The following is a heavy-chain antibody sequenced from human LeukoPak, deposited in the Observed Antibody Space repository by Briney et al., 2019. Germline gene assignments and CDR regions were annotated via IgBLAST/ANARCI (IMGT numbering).Heavy chain of an antibody. CDR3: AKASVWTMVRVVSYFDE. Sequence: TGGTLRLSCAASGFTFSIYGMSWVRQAPGKGLEWVSAISGSGGSTYYADSVKGRFTISRDNSKNTLYLQMHSLRAEDTAIYYCAKASVWTMVRVVSYFDEWGQGIQVTVSS. J-gene: IGHJ4*02. CDR2: ISGSGGST. CDR1: GFTFSIYG. V-gene: IGHV3-23*01. D-gene: IGHD3-10*01.